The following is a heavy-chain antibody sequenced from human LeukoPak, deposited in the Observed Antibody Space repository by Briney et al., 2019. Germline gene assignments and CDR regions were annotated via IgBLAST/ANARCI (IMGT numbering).Heavy chain of an antibody. Sequence: PSETLSLTCTVSGGSVSGGSFHWSWIRQPPGKGLEWIGYISYRGSTNYSPSLKGRVTISVDTSKNQFSLKLSSVTAADTAVYYCARGRYCSGGSCYTDLWGRGTLVTVSS. CDR2: ISYRGST. CDR1: GGSVSGGSFH. V-gene: IGHV4-61*01. D-gene: IGHD2-15*01. CDR3: ARGRYCSGGSCYTDL. J-gene: IGHJ2*01.